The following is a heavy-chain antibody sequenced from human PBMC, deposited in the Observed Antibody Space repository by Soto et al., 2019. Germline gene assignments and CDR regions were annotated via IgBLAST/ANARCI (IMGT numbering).Heavy chain of an antibody. CDR2: INPSGGST. V-gene: IGHV1-46*01. CDR3: ARAILGYCSGGSCYLDAFDI. J-gene: IGHJ3*02. CDR1: GYTFTSYY. Sequence: ASVKVSCKASGYTFTSYYMHWVRQAPGQGLEWMGIINPSGGSTSYAQKFQGRVTMTRDTSTSTVYMELSSLRSEDTAVYYCARAILGYCSGGSCYLDAFDIWGQGTMVTVSS. D-gene: IGHD2-15*01.